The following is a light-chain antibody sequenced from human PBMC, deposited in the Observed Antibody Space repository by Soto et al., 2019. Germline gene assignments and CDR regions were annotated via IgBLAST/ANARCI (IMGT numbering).Light chain of an antibody. Sequence: EIELTQSPVTLSLSPGERATLSCGASQTVSSGYLAWYQQRPGLAPRLLIYDASSRATGIPDRFSGSGSGTDFSLTISRLEPEDFAVYYCQQYSSSPYTFGQGTKLEIK. CDR2: DAS. CDR3: QQYSSSPYT. CDR1: QTVSSGY. J-gene: IGKJ2*01. V-gene: IGKV3D-20*01.